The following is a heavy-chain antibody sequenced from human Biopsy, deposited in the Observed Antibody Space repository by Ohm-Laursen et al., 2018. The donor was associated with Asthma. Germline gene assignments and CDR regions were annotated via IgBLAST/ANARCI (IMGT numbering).Heavy chain of an antibody. J-gene: IGHJ6*02. D-gene: IGHD2-21*01. CDR3: ARAGESDLVGGLDV. Sequence: SLRLSCSASGFAFGKYGMHWVRQAPGKGLEWVAFIAWDGINSYYADSVKGRFTISRDNSRNTLYLQKNSLRADDTAVYYCARAGESDLVGGLDVWGQGTTVIVS. CDR2: IAWDGINS. CDR1: GFAFGKYG. V-gene: IGHV3-30*03.